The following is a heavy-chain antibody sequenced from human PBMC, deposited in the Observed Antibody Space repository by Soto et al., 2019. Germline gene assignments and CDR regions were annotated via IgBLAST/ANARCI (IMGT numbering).Heavy chain of an antibody. D-gene: IGHD7-27*01. CDR2: INHRGST. J-gene: IGHJ4*02. CDR3: AKNWNWGSLVH. Sequence: XXTLSLTCAVSGASVSSTYWWSWVRQPPGKGPEWIGEINHRGSTNYNPSLKSRVTISVDTPKNQFSLKLRSVTAADTAVYYCAKNWNWGSLVHWGQGTLVTVSS. CDR1: GASVSSTYW. V-gene: IGHV4-4*02.